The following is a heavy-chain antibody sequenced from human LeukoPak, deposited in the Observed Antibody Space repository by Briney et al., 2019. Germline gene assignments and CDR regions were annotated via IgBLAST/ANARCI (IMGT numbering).Heavy chain of an antibody. V-gene: IGHV1-18*01. D-gene: IGHD3-10*01. CDR2: ISAYNGNT. J-gene: IGHJ3*02. Sequence: ASVKVSCKASGHIFTSYGISWVRQAPGQGLEWMGWISAYNGNTNYAQKLQSRVTMTTDTSTSTAYMELRSLRSDDTAVYYCARGGKIWFGELFDAFDIWGQGTMVTVSS. CDR1: GHIFTSYG. CDR3: ARGGKIWFGELFDAFDI.